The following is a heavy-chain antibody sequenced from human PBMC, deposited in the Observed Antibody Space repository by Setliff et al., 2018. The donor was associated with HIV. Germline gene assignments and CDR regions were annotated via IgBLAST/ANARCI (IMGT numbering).Heavy chain of an antibody. CDR3: ALSERGGSVFEI. Sequence: SGPTLVNPTQTITLTCTCSGFSLATARMRVSWLRQPPGKALEWLARIDWDYDKFYSTSLKTRLTISQDTSKNQVVLTMTNLDPVDTATYYSALSERGGSVFEIWGQGTKVTVSS. CDR1: GFSLATARMR. V-gene: IGHV2-70*04. D-gene: IGHD3-10*01. CDR2: IDWDYDK. J-gene: IGHJ3*02.